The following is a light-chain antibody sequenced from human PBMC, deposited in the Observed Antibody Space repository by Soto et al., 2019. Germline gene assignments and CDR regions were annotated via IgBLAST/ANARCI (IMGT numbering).Light chain of an antibody. CDR3: TSYTTSSTYV. Sequence: LNTPASLSGSPVQSINISCTVTSSDVGNYIYVFWFQQHPGKAPKLIISEVSNRPSGVSSRFSGSKSGNTASLTISGLQAEDEAHYYCTSYTTSSTYVFGTGTKVTVL. CDR1: SSDVGNYIY. J-gene: IGLJ1*01. V-gene: IGLV2-14*01. CDR2: EVS.